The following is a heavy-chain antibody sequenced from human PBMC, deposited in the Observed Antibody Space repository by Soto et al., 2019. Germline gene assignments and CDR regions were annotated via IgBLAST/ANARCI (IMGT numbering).Heavy chain of an antibody. CDR1: GFTVSSNY. CDR2: IYSGGST. V-gene: IGHV3-53*02. D-gene: IGHD6-13*01. CDR3: ARDLRVDSSSLNYYHYYGMDV. Sequence: EVQLVETGGGLIQPGGSLRLSCAASGFTVSSNYMSWVRQAPGKGLEWVSVIYSGGSTYYADSVKGRFTISRDNSKNTLYLQMNSLRAEDTAVYYCARDLRVDSSSLNYYHYYGMDVWGHGTTVTVSS. J-gene: IGHJ6*02.